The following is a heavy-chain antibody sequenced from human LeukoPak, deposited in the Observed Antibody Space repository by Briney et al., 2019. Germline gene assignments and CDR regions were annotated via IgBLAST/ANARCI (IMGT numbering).Heavy chain of an antibody. CDR3: ARVSGSYYGSGTRHYYFDY. J-gene: IGHJ4*02. V-gene: IGHV3-11*01. CDR1: GFTFSDYY. D-gene: IGHD3-10*01. CDR2: ISSSGSTM. Sequence: GGSLRLSCAASGFTFSDYYMSWIRQAPGKGLEWVSYISSSGSTMYYADSVKGRFTISRDNAKNSLYLQMNSLRAEDTAVYYCARVSGSYYGSGTRHYYFDYWGQGTLVTVSS.